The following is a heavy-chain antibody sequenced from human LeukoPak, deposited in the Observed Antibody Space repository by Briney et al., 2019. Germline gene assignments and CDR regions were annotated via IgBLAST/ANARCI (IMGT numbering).Heavy chain of an antibody. J-gene: IGHJ4*02. CDR3: ARGPLSAAGLNFDY. CDR1: GFTFSSYS. CDR2: ISSSSSSTI. V-gene: IGHV3-48*01. D-gene: IGHD6-13*01. Sequence: GGSLRLSCAASGFTFSSYSMNWVRQAPGKGLEWVSYISSSSSSTIYYADSVKGRFTISRDNAKNSLYLQMNSLRAEDTAVYYCARGPLSAAGLNFDYWGQGTLVTVSS.